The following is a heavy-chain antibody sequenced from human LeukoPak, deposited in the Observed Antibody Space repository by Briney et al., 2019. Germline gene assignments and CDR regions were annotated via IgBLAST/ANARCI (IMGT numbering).Heavy chain of an antibody. J-gene: IGHJ5*02. D-gene: IGHD3-22*01. V-gene: IGHV4-59*08. CDR2: MFHSGST. CDR1: GGSITTYY. CDR3: VRVVPYDNWLDP. Sequence: SETLSLTCTVSGGSITTYYWSWIRQPPGKGLEWIGYMFHSGSTNSNTALKSRVTMSVDTSKNQFSLKLTSVTAADTAVDYRVRVVPYDNWLDPWGQGTLVTVSS.